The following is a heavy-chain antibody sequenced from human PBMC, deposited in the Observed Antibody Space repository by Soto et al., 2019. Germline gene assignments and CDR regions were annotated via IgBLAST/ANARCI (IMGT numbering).Heavy chain of an antibody. Sequence: QVQLQQWGAGLLKPSETLSLTCAVYGGSFSGYYWSWIRQPPGKGLEWIGEINHSGSTNYNPSLKRRGSRSGDTARGECGVGRGGVTAADTAVYYCARGLLPSNYFDYWGQGTLVTVSS. J-gene: IGHJ4*02. D-gene: IGHD5-18*01. V-gene: IGHV4-34*01. CDR1: GGSFSGYY. CDR3: ARGLLPSNYFDY. CDR2: INHSGST.